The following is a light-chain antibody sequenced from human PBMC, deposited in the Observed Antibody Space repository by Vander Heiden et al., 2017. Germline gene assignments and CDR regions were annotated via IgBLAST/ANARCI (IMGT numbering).Light chain of an antibody. CDR2: YND. CDR3: AAWDDSLNGVL. Sequence: SVLTLPPSVSEAPRQRVTISCSGSSSNIGNNAVNWYQQLPGKAPKLLIYYNDLLPSGVSDRFSGSKSGTSASLAISGLQSEDEADYYCAAWDDSLNGVLFGGGTKLTVL. V-gene: IGLV1-36*01. CDR1: SSNIGNNA. J-gene: IGLJ2*01.